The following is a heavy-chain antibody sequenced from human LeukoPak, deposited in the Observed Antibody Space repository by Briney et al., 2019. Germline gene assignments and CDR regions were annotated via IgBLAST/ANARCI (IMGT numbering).Heavy chain of an antibody. Sequence: GGSLRLSCAASGFTVSTNYMSWIRQAPGKGLEWVSVIYSGGTTYYADSVKGRFTISRDNSKNTLYLQMNSLRAEDTVVYYCARGYSSGYHYFDLWGQGTLVTVSS. D-gene: IGHD5-18*01. CDR2: IYSGGTT. J-gene: IGHJ4*02. V-gene: IGHV3-66*01. CDR3: ARGYSSGYHYFDL. CDR1: GFTVSTNY.